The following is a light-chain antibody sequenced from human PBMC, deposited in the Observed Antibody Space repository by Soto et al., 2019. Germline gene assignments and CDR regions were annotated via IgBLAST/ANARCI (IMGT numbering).Light chain of an antibody. CDR2: GAS. CDR1: QSVSSN. CDR3: QQFSSYPLT. Sequence: EIVMTQSPATLSVSPGERATLSRRASQSVSSNLAWYQQKPGQAPTLLLYGASARATGIPARFSGGGSGTDFILTISRLEPEDFAVYYCQQFSSYPLTFGGGTKVDIK. V-gene: IGKV3-15*01. J-gene: IGKJ4*01.